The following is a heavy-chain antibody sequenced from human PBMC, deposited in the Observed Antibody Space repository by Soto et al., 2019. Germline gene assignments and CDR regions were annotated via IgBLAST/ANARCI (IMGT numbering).Heavy chain of an antibody. Sequence: AGGSLRLSCAASGFTFSSYAMHWVRQAPGKGLEWVVVISYDGSNKYYADSVKGRFTISRDNSKNTLYLQMNSLRAEDTAVYYCARDKADIVANYYYGMDVWGQGTTVTVSS. CDR2: ISYDGSNK. D-gene: IGHD5-12*01. CDR1: GFTFSSYA. V-gene: IGHV3-30-3*01. J-gene: IGHJ6*02. CDR3: ARDKADIVANYYYGMDV.